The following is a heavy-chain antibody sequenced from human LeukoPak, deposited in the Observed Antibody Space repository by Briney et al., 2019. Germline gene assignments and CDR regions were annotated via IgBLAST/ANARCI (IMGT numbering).Heavy chain of an antibody. CDR3: ARGRLTEMTTVNLDDY. CDR1: GYTFSGYY. CDR2: INPNSGGT. Sequence: ASVKVSCKASGYTFSGYYIHWVRQAPGQGLEWMGCINPNSGGTDYAQKFHDRVTMTRDTSISTAYIELSGLRSGDTAVYYCARGRLTEMTTVNLDDYWGQGTMVTVSS. V-gene: IGHV1-2*02. D-gene: IGHD4-11*01. J-gene: IGHJ4*02.